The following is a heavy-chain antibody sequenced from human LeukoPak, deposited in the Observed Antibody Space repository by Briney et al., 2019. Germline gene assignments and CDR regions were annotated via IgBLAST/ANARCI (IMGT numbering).Heavy chain of an antibody. CDR1: GFXFSSFW. Sequence: LXXSXXASGFXFSSFWMHWVRHAPGKGLVWVSRIKNDGSSITYADSVKGRFIISRNNSKNTLYLQMDSLRAEDTAVYYCARAYLSGSHDYWGQGTLVTVSS. CDR2: IKNDGSSI. CDR3: ARAYLSGSHDY. V-gene: IGHV3-74*01. D-gene: IGHD1-26*01. J-gene: IGHJ4*02.